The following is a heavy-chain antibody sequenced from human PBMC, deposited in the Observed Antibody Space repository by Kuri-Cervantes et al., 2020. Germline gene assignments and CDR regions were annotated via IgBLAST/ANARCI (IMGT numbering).Heavy chain of an antibody. CDR3: ARQGGERYSSGWDIVVEQEGQDY. J-gene: IGHJ4*02. D-gene: IGHD6-19*01. CDR1: GGSITSYY. CDR2: IYYSGGT. Sequence: ESLKISCTVSGGSITSYYWSWIRQPPGKGLEWIGYIYYSGGTKYNPSLKSRVTISVDTSKNQFSLKLSSVTAADTAVYYCARQGGERYSSGWDIVVEQEGQDYWGQGTLVTVSS. V-gene: IGHV4-59*08.